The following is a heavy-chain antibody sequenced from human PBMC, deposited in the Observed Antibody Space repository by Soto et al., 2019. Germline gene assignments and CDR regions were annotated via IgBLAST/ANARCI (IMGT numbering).Heavy chain of an antibody. V-gene: IGHV1-2*02. CDR3: ARDPGHDYGEYYYDL. J-gene: IGHJ4*02. D-gene: IGHD4-17*01. CDR2: INPDSGGT. Sequence: ASVKVSGKASGYTFRDFYIHWVRQAPAQGLEWMGWINPDSGGTLYAQTFQGRVTMTRDTSTGTAYLTLSSLRSGDTALYYCARDPGHDYGEYYYDLWGQGTLVTVSS. CDR1: GYTFRDFY.